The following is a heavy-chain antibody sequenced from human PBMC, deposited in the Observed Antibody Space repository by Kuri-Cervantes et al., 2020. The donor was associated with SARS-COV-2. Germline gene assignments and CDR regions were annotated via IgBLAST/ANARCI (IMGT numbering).Heavy chain of an antibody. CDR1: GFTFSYYG. Sequence: GESLKISCAASGFTFSYYGMHWVRQAPGKGLEWVGFVRRDGSNYYYADSVKGRFTISRDYSKNSLYLEMNSLRPEDTAVYYCANPSERSLFDIWGQGTMVTVSS. CDR2: VRRDGSNY. D-gene: IGHD1-1*01. J-gene: IGHJ3*02. CDR3: ANPSERSLFDI. V-gene: IGHV3-30*02.